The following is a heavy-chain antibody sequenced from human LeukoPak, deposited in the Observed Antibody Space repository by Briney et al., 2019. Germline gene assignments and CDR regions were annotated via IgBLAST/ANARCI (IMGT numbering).Heavy chain of an antibody. CDR3: ARDLRLLWFRNPYYMDV. CDR2: INSDGGST. Sequence: GGSLRLSCAASGFTFSNYWMHWVRQAPGKGLVWVSRINSDGGSTSYADSVKGRFTISRDNAKNTLYLQMNSLRAEDTAVYYCARDLRLLWFRNPYYMDVWGKGTTVTVSS. J-gene: IGHJ6*03. CDR1: GFTFSNYW. V-gene: IGHV3-74*01. D-gene: IGHD3-10*01.